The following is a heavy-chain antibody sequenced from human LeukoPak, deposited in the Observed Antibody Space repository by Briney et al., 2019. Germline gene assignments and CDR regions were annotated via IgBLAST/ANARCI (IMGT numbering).Heavy chain of an antibody. Sequence: GGSLRLSCAVSGFRFNSHHMHWVRQAPNKGLEWVANIKQDGSEKFYVDSVMGRFTISRDNARNSLYLQINSLRAEDTAVYYCSVQDDYMDVWGKGTTVTVSS. CDR1: GFRFNSHH. J-gene: IGHJ6*03. CDR2: IKQDGSEK. CDR3: SVQDDYMDV. V-gene: IGHV3-7*01.